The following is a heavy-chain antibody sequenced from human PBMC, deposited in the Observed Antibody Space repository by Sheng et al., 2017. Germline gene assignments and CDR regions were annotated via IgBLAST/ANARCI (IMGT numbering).Heavy chain of an antibody. J-gene: IGHJ6*02. CDR3: ARGPRAVPYCSGGSCYLDILQKRTLYYYYGMDV. CDR1: GYTFTSYD. D-gene: IGHD2-15*01. V-gene: IGHV1-8*01. CDR2: MNPNSGNT. Sequence: QVQLVQSGAEVKKPGASVKVSCKASGYTFTSYDINWVRQATGQGLEWMGWMNPNSGNTGYAQKFQGRVTMTRNTSISTAYMELSSLRSEDTAVYYCARGPRAVPYCSGGSCYLDILQKRTLYYYYGMDVWGQGTTVTV.